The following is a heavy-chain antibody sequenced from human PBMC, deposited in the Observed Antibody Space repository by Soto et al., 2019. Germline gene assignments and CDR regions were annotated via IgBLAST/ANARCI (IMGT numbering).Heavy chain of an antibody. CDR2: IIPIFGTA. CDR1: GGTFSSYA. CDR3: ARDDAHIAAAGNYYFDY. D-gene: IGHD6-13*01. V-gene: IGHV1-69*13. Sequence: ASVKVSCKASGGTFSSYAISWVRQAPGQGLEWMGGIIPIFGTANYAQKFQGRVTITADESTSTAYMELSSLRSEDTAVYYCARDDAHIAAAGNYYFDYWGQGTLVTVSS. J-gene: IGHJ4*02.